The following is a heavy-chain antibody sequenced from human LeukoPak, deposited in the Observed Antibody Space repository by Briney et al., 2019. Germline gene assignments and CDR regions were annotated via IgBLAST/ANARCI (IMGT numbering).Heavy chain of an antibody. J-gene: IGHJ5*02. CDR1: GFTLSTFD. CDR3: ARADCSGSTCYLRRSWFDP. D-gene: IGHD2-2*01. CDR2: VSTSSRYI. V-gene: IGHV3-21*01. Sequence: GGSLRLSCAASGFTLSTFDMNWVRQAPGKGLEWVSSVSTSSRYIYYRDSVKGRFTISRDDAKNSLYLQMNSLIVEDTAVYYCARADCSGSTCYLRRSWFDPWGQGTLVTVSS.